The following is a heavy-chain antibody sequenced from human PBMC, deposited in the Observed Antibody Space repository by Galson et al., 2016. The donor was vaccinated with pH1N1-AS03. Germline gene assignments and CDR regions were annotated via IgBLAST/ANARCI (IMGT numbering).Heavy chain of an antibody. J-gene: IGHJ4*02. V-gene: IGHV3-21*04. D-gene: IGHD3-16*01. Sequence: SGAEVKKPGESLKISCKVSGYSFSVYWIGWVRQAPGKGLEWVSSISSRSSDIYYADSVKGRFTISRDNARNTLHLHMSNLRDDDTAVYYCVAYDWGRPDFWGQGTLVTVSS. CDR2: ISSRSSDI. CDR1: GYSFSVYW. CDR3: VAYDWGRPDF.